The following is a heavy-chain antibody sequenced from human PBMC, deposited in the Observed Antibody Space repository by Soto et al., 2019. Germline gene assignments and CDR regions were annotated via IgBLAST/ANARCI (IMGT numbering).Heavy chain of an antibody. CDR1: GASISVFY. J-gene: IGHJ5*02. Sequence: SETLSLTCTVSGASISVFYWSWIRKSAGKGLEWIGRIYATGTTDYNPSLKSRVMMSVDTSKKQFSLKLRSVTAADTAVYYCVRDGTKTLRDWFDPWGQGISVTVSS. CDR2: IYATGTT. CDR3: VRDGTKTLRDWFDP. D-gene: IGHD1-1*01. V-gene: IGHV4-4*07.